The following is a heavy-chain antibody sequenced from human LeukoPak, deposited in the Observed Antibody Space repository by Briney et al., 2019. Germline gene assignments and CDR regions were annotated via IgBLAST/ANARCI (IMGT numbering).Heavy chain of an antibody. J-gene: IGHJ4*02. CDR2: ISSSGSTI. CDR3: ARDLTTVTAGFDY. D-gene: IGHD4-17*01. CDR1: GFTFSDYY. V-gene: IGHV3-11*04. Sequence: GGSLRLSCAASGFTFSDYYMSWIRQAPGKGLEWVSYISSSGSTIYYADSVKGRFTISRDNSKNTLYLQMNSLRAEDTAVYYCARDLTTVTAGFDYWGQGTLVTVSS.